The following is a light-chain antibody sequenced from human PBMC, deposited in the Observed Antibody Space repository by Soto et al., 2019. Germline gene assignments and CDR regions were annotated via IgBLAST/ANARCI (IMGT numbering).Light chain of an antibody. Sequence: IQMTQTPLSPSASTGDSVILTCRSGQNISNYLNWYSQKPGKVPNLLIYGASTLHGGVSSRFSASGFGSDFTLPITNLQPEDFATYYCQQAFSTPWTFGQGTTVEMK. V-gene: IGKV1-39*01. J-gene: IGKJ1*01. CDR3: QQAFSTPWT. CDR1: QNISNY. CDR2: GAS.